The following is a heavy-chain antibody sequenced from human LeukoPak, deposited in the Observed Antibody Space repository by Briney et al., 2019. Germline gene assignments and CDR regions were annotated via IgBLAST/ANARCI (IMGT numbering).Heavy chain of an antibody. D-gene: IGHD6-19*01. V-gene: IGHV3-23*01. CDR1: GFTFSSYG. CDR2: ISGSGGST. Sequence: QPGRSLRLSCAASGFTFSSYGMHWVRQAPGKGLEWVSAISGSGGSTYYADSVKGRFTISRDNSKNTLYLQMNSLRAEDTAVYYCAKADSSGWYYFDYWGQGTLVTVSS. J-gene: IGHJ4*02. CDR3: AKADSSGWYYFDY.